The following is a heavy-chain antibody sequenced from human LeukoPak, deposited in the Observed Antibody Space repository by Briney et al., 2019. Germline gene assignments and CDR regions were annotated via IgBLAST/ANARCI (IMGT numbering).Heavy chain of an antibody. J-gene: IGHJ4*02. V-gene: IGHV3-30*04. Sequence: GGSLRLSCAASGFTFSNYAMHWVRQAPGKGLEWVTVISYDGSNKYYADSVKGRFTISRDNSKNALYLQMDSLRAEDTAVYYCAKDLPNYHGSDTMGDYWGQGTLVTVSS. CDR3: AKDLPNYHGSDTMGDY. D-gene: IGHD3-10*01. CDR2: ISYDGSNK. CDR1: GFTFSNYA.